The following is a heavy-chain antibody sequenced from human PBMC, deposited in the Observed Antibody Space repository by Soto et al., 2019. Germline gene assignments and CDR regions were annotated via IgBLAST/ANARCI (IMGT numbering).Heavy chain of an antibody. CDR3: AKARTYCSSTSCYTALHY. D-gene: IGHD2-2*02. CDR2: ISGSGGST. Sequence: GGSLRLSCAASGFTFSSYAMSWVRQAPGKGLEWVSAISGSGGSTYYADSVKGRFTISRDNSKNTLYLQMNSLRAEDTAVYYCAKARTYCSSTSCYTALHYWGQGTLVTVSS. V-gene: IGHV3-23*01. J-gene: IGHJ4*02. CDR1: GFTFSSYA.